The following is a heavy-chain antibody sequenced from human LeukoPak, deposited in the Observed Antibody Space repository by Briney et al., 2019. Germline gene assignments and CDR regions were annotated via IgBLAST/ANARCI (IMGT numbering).Heavy chain of an antibody. Sequence: PSETLSLTCTVSGGSISSSSYYWGWIRQPPGKGLEWIGSIFYSGSTYYNPSLKSRVTVSLDTSKNQFSLKLSSVTAADTAVYYCATHGRAVVLWGQGTMVTVSS. CDR1: GGSISSSSYY. J-gene: IGHJ3*01. CDR2: IFYSGST. CDR3: ATHGRAVVL. V-gene: IGHV4-39*07. D-gene: IGHD4-23*01.